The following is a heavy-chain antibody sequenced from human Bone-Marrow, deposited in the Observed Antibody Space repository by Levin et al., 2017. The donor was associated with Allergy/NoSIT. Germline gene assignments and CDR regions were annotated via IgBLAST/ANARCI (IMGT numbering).Heavy chain of an antibody. CDR1: GYSISSGGYY. CDR2: IYNMGNT. Sequence: NASETLSLTCNVSGYSISSGGYYWNWIRQRPGTGLEWIGYIYNMGNTYYNPSLKSRVAISVDTSKNQFSLRMISVTAADTALYYCARNRHPYNSYGIDVWGQGTTVTVSS. J-gene: IGHJ6*02. D-gene: IGHD5-18*01. V-gene: IGHV4-31*03. CDR3: ARNRHPYNSYGIDV.